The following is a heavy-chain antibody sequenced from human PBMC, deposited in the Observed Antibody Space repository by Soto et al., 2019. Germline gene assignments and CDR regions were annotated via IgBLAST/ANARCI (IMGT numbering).Heavy chain of an antibody. V-gene: IGHV3-30*18. J-gene: IGHJ4*02. Sequence: GGSLRLSCAAPGFTLSSYGRPWVRQGPGKGLEWVAMISYDGSDKYYADSVKGRFTISRDNSKNTLFLQMNALTGEDTALYYCAKDNPAVDYWGQGALVTVS. CDR3: AKDNPAVDY. CDR1: GFTLSSYG. CDR2: ISYDGSDK.